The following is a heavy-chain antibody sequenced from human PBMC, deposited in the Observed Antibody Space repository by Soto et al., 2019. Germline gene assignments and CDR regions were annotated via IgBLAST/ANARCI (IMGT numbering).Heavy chain of an antibody. CDR1: GFTFSSYS. CDR3: ARARDYGDYAGHDAFDI. V-gene: IGHV3-21*01. Sequence: GGSLRLSCAASGFTFSSYSMNWVRQAPGKGLEWVSSISSSSYIYYADSVKGRFTISRDNAKNSLYLQMNSLRAEDTAVYYCARARDYGDYAGHDAFDIWGQGTMVTVSS. CDR2: ISSSSYI. D-gene: IGHD4-17*01. J-gene: IGHJ3*02.